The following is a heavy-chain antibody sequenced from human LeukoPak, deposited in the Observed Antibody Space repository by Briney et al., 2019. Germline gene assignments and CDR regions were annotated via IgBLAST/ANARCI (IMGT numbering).Heavy chain of an antibody. J-gene: IGHJ4*02. CDR3: ARESAIRPVIDY. D-gene: IGHD3-10*01. CDR2: IYYSGST. CDR1: GGPISSHY. V-gene: IGHV4-59*11. Sequence: SETLSLTCTVSGGPISSHYWSWIRQPPGKGLEWIGYIYYSGSTNYNPSLKSRVTISVDTSKNQFSLKLSSVTAADTAVYYCARESAIRPVIDYWGQGTLVTVSS.